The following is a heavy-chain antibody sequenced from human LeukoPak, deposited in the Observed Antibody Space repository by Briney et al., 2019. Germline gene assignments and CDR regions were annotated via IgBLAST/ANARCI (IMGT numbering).Heavy chain of an antibody. D-gene: IGHD6-6*01. CDR3: TRGIAARPHIFYYYYGMDV. J-gene: IGHJ6*02. V-gene: IGHV3-73*01. Sequence: GGSLKLSCAASGFTFSGSAMHWVRQASGKGLEWVGRIRSKANSYATAYAASVKGRFTISRDDSKSTAYLQMNSLKTEDTAVYYCTRGIAARPHIFYYYYGMDVWGQGTTVTVSS. CDR1: GFTFSGSA. CDR2: IRSKANSYAT.